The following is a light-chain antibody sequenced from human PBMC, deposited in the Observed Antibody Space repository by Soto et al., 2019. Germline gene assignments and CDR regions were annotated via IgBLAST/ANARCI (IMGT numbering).Light chain of an antibody. CDR3: QHCHRSPWT. J-gene: IGKJ1*01. V-gene: IGKV3-20*01. CDR1: QSVSSTY. CDR2: GSS. Sequence: EIVLTQSPGTLSLSPGERATLSCRASQSVSSTYLAWYQQKPGQAPRLLIYGSSIRATGIPDRFSGGGSGTAWTLTISSVEPEDSAVYYCQHCHRSPWTFGQGTKVEIK.